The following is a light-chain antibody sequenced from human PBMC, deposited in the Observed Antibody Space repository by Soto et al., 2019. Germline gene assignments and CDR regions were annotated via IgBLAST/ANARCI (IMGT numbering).Light chain of an antibody. CDR3: CSYAGPYIHYV. CDR1: SSDVGGYNY. CDR2: DVS. V-gene: IGLV2-11*01. J-gene: IGLJ1*01. Sequence: QSVLTQPRSVSGSPGQSVTISCTGTSSDVGGYNYVSWYQQHPGKAPELMIYDVSKRPSGVPDRFSGSKSGNTASLTIPGLQPEDEADYSCCSYAGPYIHYVFGSGNKVTVL.